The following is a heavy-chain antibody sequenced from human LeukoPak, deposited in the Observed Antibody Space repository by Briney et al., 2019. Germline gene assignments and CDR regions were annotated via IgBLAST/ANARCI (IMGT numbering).Heavy chain of an antibody. Sequence: SETLSLTCTVSGGSISSYYWSWIRQPPGKGLEWVGYIYYSGSTNYNPSLKRRVTISVDTSKNQFSLKQSSVTAADTAVYYCARGLEWFDYWGQGTLVTVSS. V-gene: IGHV4-59*01. J-gene: IGHJ4*02. CDR3: ARGLEWFDY. D-gene: IGHD3-3*01. CDR1: GGSISSYY. CDR2: IYYSGST.